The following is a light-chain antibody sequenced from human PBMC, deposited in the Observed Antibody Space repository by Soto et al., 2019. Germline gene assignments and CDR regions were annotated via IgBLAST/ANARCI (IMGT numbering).Light chain of an antibody. Sequence: EIVLTQSPATLSLSPGERVTLSCGASQSVSRNSLAWYQQKPGLAPRLLIFDASTRATGIPDRFSGSGSGTDFTITIHRLEPEDFAVYYCQQVDDSPTFGGGTRVEIK. V-gene: IGKV3D-20*01. J-gene: IGKJ4*01. CDR3: QQVDDSPT. CDR1: QSVSRNS. CDR2: DAS.